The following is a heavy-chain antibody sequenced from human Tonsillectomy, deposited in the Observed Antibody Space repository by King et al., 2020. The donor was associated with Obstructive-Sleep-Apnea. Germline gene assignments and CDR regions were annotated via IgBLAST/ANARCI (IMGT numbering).Heavy chain of an antibody. J-gene: IGHJ6*02. CDR1: GFSLSNARMG. Sequence: FTLKESGPVLVKPTETLTLTCTVSGFSLSNARMGVSWIGQPPGKALEWLAHIFSNYEKSYSQSLKIRLTISKHTSKRQVVPTMTNMDPVDTATYYCARMGRYCSSTSCSSVGMDVWGQGTTVTVSS. D-gene: IGHD2-2*01. CDR3: ARMGRYCSSTSCSSVGMDV. CDR2: IFSNYEK. V-gene: IGHV2-26*01.